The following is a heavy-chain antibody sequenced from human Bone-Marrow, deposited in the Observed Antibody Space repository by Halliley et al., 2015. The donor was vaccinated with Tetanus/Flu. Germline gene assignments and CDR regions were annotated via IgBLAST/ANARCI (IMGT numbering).Heavy chain of an antibody. CDR3: ARGLHYYDRGDYFDY. J-gene: IGHJ4*02. CDR2: IYYGGTT. D-gene: IGHD3-22*01. CDR1: GGFIRSGGHY. Sequence: TLSLTCTVSGGFIRSGGHYWSWIRQHPGKGLEWIGFIYYGGTTYYNKSLKSRVTISVDTSKNQFSLNLRSVTAADTAVYYCARGLHYYDRGDYFDYWGQGILVPVSS. V-gene: IGHV4-31*03.